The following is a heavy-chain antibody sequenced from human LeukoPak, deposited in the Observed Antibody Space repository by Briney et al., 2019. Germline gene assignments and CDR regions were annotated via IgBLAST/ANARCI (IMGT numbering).Heavy chain of an antibody. J-gene: IGHJ5*02. V-gene: IGHV4-39*07. Sequence: SETLSLTCTVSGGSISSSSYYWGWIRQPPGKGLEWIGSIYYSGSTYYKPSPKSRVTISLDTSKNQFSLKLSSVTAADTAVYYCARGGYYGSGNDFRFDPWGQGTLVTVSS. CDR1: GGSISSSSYY. CDR2: IYYSGST. CDR3: ARGGYYGSGNDFRFDP. D-gene: IGHD3-10*01.